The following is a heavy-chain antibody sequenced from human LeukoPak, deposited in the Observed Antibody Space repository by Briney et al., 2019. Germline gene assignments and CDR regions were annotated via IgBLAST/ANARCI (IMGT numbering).Heavy chain of an antibody. V-gene: IGHV3-49*04. CDR3: TSSSTWELQYY. J-gene: IGHJ4*02. CDR1: GFTFGDYA. CDR2: IRSKAYGGTT. D-gene: IGHD1-26*01. Sequence: GRSLRLSCTASGFTFGDYAMSWVRQAPGKGLEWVGFIRSKAYGGTTEYAASVKGRFTISRDDSKSIPYMQLNSLKTEDTAVYYCTSSSTWELQYYWGKGTLVTVSS.